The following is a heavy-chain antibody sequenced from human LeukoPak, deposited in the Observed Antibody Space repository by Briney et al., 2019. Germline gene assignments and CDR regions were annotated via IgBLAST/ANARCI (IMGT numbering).Heavy chain of an antibody. CDR2: IVVGSGNT. CDR1: GFTFTSSA. J-gene: IGHJ3*01. V-gene: IGHV1-58*01. CDR3: AAEAAYYYDSRDAFDV. Sequence: SVKVSCKASGFTFTSSAVQWVRQARGQRLEWIGWIVVGSGNTNYAQKFQERVTITRDMSTSLVYMELSSLRSEDTAVYYCAAEAAYYYDSRDAFDVWGQGIMVTVSS. D-gene: IGHD3-22*01.